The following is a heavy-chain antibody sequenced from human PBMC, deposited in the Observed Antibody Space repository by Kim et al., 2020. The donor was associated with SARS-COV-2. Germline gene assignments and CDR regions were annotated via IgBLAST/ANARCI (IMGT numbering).Heavy chain of an antibody. CDR2: IYPGDSDT. D-gene: IGHD6-13*01. J-gene: IGHJ4*02. CDR1: GYTFTDFW. CDR3: ASPALRSSWYYFDY. Sequence: GESLKISCKGSGYTFTDFWVAWVRQMPGKGLEWMGIIYPGDSDTRYSPSFRGQVTISADKSINTAYLQWSSLKASDTAMYYCASPALRSSWYYFDYWGQGTLVTVSS. V-gene: IGHV5-51*01.